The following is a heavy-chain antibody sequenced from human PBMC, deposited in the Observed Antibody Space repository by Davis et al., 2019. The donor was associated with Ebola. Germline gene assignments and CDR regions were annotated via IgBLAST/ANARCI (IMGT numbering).Heavy chain of an antibody. CDR3: ARGPARADI. CDR2: INHSGST. CDR1: GGSFSGYY. J-gene: IGHJ3*02. D-gene: IGHD2-2*01. Sequence: MPGGSLRLSCAVYGGSFSGYYWSWIRQPPGKGLEWIGEINHSGSTNYNPSLKSRVTISVDTSKNQFSLKLSSVTAADTAVYYCARGPARADIWGQGTMVTVSS. V-gene: IGHV4-34*01.